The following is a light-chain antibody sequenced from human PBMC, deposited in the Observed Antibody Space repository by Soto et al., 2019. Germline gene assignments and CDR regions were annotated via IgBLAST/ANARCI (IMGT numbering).Light chain of an antibody. V-gene: IGKV1-9*01. J-gene: IGKJ3*01. CDR1: QGIANF. CDR3: QQLNIFPIP. CDR2: GAS. Sequence: MQLTRSPSSLYASVGDRVMISRRASQGIANFLACYQQMPGKAPKLLIYGASTLQSGVPSRFSGSGSGTDLTLTIRSLQPEEFATYYCQQLNIFPIPLGPGTKVDIK.